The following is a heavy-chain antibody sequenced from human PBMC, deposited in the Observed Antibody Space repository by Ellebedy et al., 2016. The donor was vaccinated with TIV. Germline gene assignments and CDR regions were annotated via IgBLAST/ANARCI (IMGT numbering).Heavy chain of an antibody. J-gene: IGHJ4*02. CDR3: TRDVRSHYFDY. V-gene: IGHV3-33*01. CDR1: GFTFSDYG. CDR2: VWHDGKSK. Sequence: GESLKISCAASGFTFSDYGMHWVRQAPGKGLEWVAVVWHDGKSKYYADSVKGRFTISRDNSKNTMYLQMNSLRPEDTAVYYCTRDVRSHYFDYWGQGTLVTVSS.